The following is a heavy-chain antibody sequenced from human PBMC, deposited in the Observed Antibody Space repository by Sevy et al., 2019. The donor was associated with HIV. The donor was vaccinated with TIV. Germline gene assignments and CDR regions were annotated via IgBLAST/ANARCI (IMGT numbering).Heavy chain of an antibody. CDR2: IYYNXHI. V-gene: IGHV4-59*08. J-gene: IGHJ4*02. CDR1: GGSITSLY. CDR3: AGXNAXGXGYS. Sequence: SETLSLTCTVSGGSITSLYWNWIRQPPGKGLEWIANIYYNXHINYNPSLKSRVTLSLVTSKNQFSLRLSSVTAADTAMYYCAGXNAXGXGYSWGQXTLVTVSS.